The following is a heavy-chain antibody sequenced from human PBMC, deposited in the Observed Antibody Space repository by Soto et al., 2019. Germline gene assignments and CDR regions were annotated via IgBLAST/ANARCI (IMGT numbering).Heavy chain of an antibody. D-gene: IGHD4-17*01. CDR2: IFPGDSDA. CDR3: ARRTIYGDYTIDL. Sequence: GESLKISCKGFGYSFSNYWIGWVRQMPGEGLEWMGGIFPGDSDATYSPSFQGQVTISADKSISTAFLQWSSLKASDTAMYYCARRTIYGDYTIDLWGQGTLVTVSS. J-gene: IGHJ5*02. V-gene: IGHV5-51*01. CDR1: GYSFSNYW.